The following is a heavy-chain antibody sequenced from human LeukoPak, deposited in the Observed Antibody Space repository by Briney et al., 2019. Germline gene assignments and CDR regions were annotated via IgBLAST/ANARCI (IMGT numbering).Heavy chain of an antibody. V-gene: IGHV3-7*01. CDR2: IKQDGSEK. J-gene: IGHJ4*02. CDR3: ARCDSSGYYYYYFDY. CDR1: GFTFSSYW. D-gene: IGHD3-22*01. Sequence: ARGSLRLSCAASGFTFSSYWMSWVRQAPGKGLEWVANIKQDGSEKYYVDSVKGRFTISRDNAKNSLYLQMNSLRAEDTAVYYCARCDSSGYYYYYFDYWGQGTLVTVSS.